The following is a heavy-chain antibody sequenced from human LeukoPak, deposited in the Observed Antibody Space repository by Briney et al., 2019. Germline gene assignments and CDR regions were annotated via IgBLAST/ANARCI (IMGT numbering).Heavy chain of an antibody. CDR3: AKDIVVVVAAPDY. D-gene: IGHD2-15*01. J-gene: IGHJ4*02. Sequence: GGSLRLSCVASGFTFSSYWMHWVRQAPGKGLEWVSAISGSGGSTYYADSVKGRFTISRDNSKNTLYLQMNSLRAEDTAVYYCAKDIVVVVAAPDYWGQGTLVTVSS. CDR2: ISGSGGST. CDR1: GFTFSSYW. V-gene: IGHV3-23*01.